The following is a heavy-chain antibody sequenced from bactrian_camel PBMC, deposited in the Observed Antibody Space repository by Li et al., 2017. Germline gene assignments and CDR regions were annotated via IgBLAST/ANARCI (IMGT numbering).Heavy chain of an antibody. V-gene: IGHV3S53*01. CDR3: AADWRGIGEVLAATRYKY. CDR2: IDSDGTT. CDR1: RSYTC. Sequence: VQLVESGGGSVQAGGSLTLSCAYSRSYTCMGWFRQVPGEQREGVACIDSDGTTNVADSVKGRFTISQDNAKNTVYLQMNSLKPEDTAMYYRAADWRGIGEVLAATRYKYWGQGTQVTVS. D-gene: IGHD1*01. J-gene: IGHJ4*01.